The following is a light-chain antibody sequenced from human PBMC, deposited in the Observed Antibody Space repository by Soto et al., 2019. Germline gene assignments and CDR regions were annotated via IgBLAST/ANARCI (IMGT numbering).Light chain of an antibody. CDR1: STDVGDSNH. CDR3: SSYAGSNNVV. Sequence: QSALTQPASVSGSPGQSITISCTGTSTDVGDSNHVSWYQHHPGKAPKLIIYEVSKRPSGVPDRFSGSKSGNTASLTVSGLQAEDEADYYCSSYAGSNNVVFGGGTKLTVL. V-gene: IGLV2-8*01. CDR2: EVS. J-gene: IGLJ2*01.